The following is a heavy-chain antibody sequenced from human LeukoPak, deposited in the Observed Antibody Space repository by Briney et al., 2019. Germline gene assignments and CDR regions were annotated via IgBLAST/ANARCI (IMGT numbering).Heavy chain of an antibody. D-gene: IGHD3-10*01. V-gene: IGHV3-43*02. Sequence: GGSLRLSCAASGFTFDDYAMHWVRQAPGKGLEWVSLISGDGGSTYYADSVKGRFTISRDNSKNSLYLQMNSLRTEDTALYYCAKGRVMVRGVIMGGDPSSDYWGQGTLVTVSS. CDR2: ISGDGGST. J-gene: IGHJ4*02. CDR1: GFTFDDYA. CDR3: AKGRVMVRGVIMGGDPSSDY.